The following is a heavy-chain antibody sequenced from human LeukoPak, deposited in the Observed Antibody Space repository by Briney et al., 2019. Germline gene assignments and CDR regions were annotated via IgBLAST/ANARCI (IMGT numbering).Heavy chain of an antibody. CDR3: AREFGELYIDY. CDR1: GFIIGTYG. CDR2: IWYDGSSQ. D-gene: IGHD3-10*01. Sequence: PGGSLRLSCAASGFIIGTYGMHWVRQAPGKGLDWVAVIWYDGSSQYYADSVKGRFTISRDNSKNTLYLQMNSLRAEDTAVYYCAREFGELYIDYWGQGTPVTVSS. J-gene: IGHJ4*02. V-gene: IGHV3-33*01.